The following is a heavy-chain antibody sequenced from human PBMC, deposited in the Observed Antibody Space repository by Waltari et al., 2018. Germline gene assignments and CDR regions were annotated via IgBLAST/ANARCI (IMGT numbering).Heavy chain of an antibody. CDR1: GGTFSSYA. V-gene: IGHV1-69*12. J-gene: IGHJ6*02. Sequence: QVQLVQSGAEVKKPGSSVKVSCKASGGTFSSYAISWVRQAPGQGLEWMGGIIPIFGTANYAQKFQGRVTITADESTSTAYMELSSLSSEDTAVYYCASPQTGTTGILYSGMAVWGQGTAVPVSS. D-gene: IGHD1-7*01. CDR2: IIPIFGTA. CDR3: ASPQTGTTGILYSGMAV.